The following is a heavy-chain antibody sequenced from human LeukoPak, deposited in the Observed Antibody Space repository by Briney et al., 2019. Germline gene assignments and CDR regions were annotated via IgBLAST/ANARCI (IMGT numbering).Heavy chain of an antibody. CDR1: GYTFTGYY. V-gene: IGHV1-18*04. Sequence: ASVKVSCKASGYTFTGYYLNWVRQAPGQGLEWMGWISAYNGNTNYAQTLQGRVTMTTDTSTSTAYMELRSLRSDDTAVYYCAREFDYYDSSGYYYYFDYWGQGTLVTVSS. CDR3: AREFDYYDSSGYYYYFDY. D-gene: IGHD3-22*01. J-gene: IGHJ4*02. CDR2: ISAYNGNT.